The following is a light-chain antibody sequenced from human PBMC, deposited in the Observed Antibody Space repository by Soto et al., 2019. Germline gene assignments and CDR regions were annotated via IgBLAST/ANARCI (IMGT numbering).Light chain of an antibody. J-gene: IGLJ2*01. V-gene: IGLV2-23*02. CDR3: CSYAGSSPVV. Sequence: QSVLTQPASVSGSPGQSITISCTGTSSDVGSYNLVSWYQQHPGKAPKLMIYEVSKRPSGVSNRFSGSKSGSTASLTISGLQAEDEADYYCCSYAGSSPVVFGGGTKVTVL. CDR1: SSDVGSYNL. CDR2: EVS.